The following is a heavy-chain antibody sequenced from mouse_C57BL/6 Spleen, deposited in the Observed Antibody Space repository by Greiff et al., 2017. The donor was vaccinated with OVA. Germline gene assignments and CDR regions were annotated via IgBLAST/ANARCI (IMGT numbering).Heavy chain of an antibody. J-gene: IGHJ2*01. D-gene: IGHD4-1*01. Sequence: EVQLVESGGGLVKPGGSLKLSCAASGFTFSDYGMHWVRQAPEKGLEWVAYISSGSSTIYYADTVKGRFTISRDNAKNTLFLQMTSLRSEDTAMYYCARTANWDDQDFDYWGQGTTLTVSS. V-gene: IGHV5-17*01. CDR2: ISSGSSTI. CDR3: ARTANWDDQDFDY. CDR1: GFTFSDYG.